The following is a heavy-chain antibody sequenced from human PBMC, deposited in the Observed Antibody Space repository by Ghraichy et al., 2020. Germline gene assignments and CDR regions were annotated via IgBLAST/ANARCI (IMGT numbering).Heavy chain of an antibody. J-gene: IGHJ6*02. D-gene: IGHD3-3*01. V-gene: IGHV3-23*01. CDR1: GFTFSSYA. Sequence: GESLNISCAASGFTFSSYAMSWVRQAPGKGLEWVSAISGSGGSTYYADSVKGRFTISRDNSKNTLYLQMNSLRAEDTAVYYCAKPRRGGIFGVVIILNYGMDVWGQGTTVTVSS. CDR2: ISGSGGST. CDR3: AKPRRGGIFGVVIILNYGMDV.